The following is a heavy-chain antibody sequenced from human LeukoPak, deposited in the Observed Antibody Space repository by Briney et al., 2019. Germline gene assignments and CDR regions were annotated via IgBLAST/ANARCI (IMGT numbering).Heavy chain of an antibody. Sequence: GGSLRLSCAASGFTFSSYGMHWVRQAPGKGLEWVAVIWYDGSNRYYADSVKGRFTISKDNSKNTLYLQMNSLRAEDTAVYYCAKDGSGYSSTYFYYYMVVWGKETTVSVSS. J-gene: IGHJ6*03. CDR1: GFTFSSYG. V-gene: IGHV3-33*06. CDR3: AKDGSGYSSTYFYYYMVV. CDR2: IWYDGSNR. D-gene: IGHD6-13*01.